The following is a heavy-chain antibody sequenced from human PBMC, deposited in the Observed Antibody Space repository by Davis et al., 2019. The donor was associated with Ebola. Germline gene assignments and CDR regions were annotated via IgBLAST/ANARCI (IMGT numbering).Heavy chain of an antibody. CDR1: GFSFSNSA. CDR2: ISYDESNK. CDR3: AREWDWGFTVVSTLGLDY. Sequence: GESLKISCAASGFSFSNSAMHWVRQAPGKGLEWVAIISYDESNKYYADSVKGRFTISRDNSKNILYLQMSSLRPEDTAVYYCAREWDWGFTVVSTLGLDYWGQGTQVIVSS. J-gene: IGHJ4*02. V-gene: IGHV3-30-3*01. D-gene: IGHD3-22*01.